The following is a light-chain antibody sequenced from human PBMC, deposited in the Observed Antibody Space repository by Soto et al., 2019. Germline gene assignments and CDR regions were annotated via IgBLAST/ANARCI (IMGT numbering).Light chain of an antibody. Sequence: QSALTQPASVSGSPGQSITISCTGTSSDVGGYNYVSWYQHHPGKAPKLLIYNVSDRPSGVSNRFSGSKSGNTASLTISGLQAEDEADYYCNSYTTMSTLVFGGGTKLTVL. CDR3: NSYTTMSTLV. V-gene: IGLV2-14*03. CDR2: NVS. CDR1: SSDVGGYNY. J-gene: IGLJ3*02.